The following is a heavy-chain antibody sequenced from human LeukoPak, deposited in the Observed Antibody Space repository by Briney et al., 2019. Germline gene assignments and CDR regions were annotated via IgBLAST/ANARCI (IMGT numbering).Heavy chain of an antibody. D-gene: IGHD6-19*01. CDR1: GFTFSSYA. V-gene: IGHV3-7*01. CDR2: IKEDGSEK. CDR3: ARDRFGGWSSGGFDY. J-gene: IGHJ4*02. Sequence: PGGSLRLSCAAPGFTFSSYAMSWVRQAPGKGLECVANIKEDGSEKYYVDSVKGRFTISRDNANNSLYLQMNSLRGDDTAVYYCARDRFGGWSSGGFDYWGQGTLVTVSS.